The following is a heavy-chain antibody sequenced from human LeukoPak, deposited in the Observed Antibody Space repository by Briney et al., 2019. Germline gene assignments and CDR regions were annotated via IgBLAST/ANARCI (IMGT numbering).Heavy chain of an antibody. Sequence: GGSRRLSCAASGFTFSSYGMHWVRQAPGKGLEWVAFIRYDGSNKYYADSVKGRFTISRDNSKNTLYLQMNSLRAEDTAVYYCAKDSRITIFGVVTDNFDYWGQGTLVTVSS. CDR3: AKDSRITIFGVVTDNFDY. J-gene: IGHJ4*02. D-gene: IGHD3-3*01. V-gene: IGHV3-30*02. CDR2: IRYDGSNK. CDR1: GFTFSSYG.